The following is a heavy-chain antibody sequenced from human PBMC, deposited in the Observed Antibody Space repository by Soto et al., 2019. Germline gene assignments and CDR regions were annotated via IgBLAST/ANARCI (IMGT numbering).Heavy chain of an antibody. CDR3: ARVRSYYDILTGYYYFDY. Sequence: SETLSLTCTVSGGSISSYCWSWIRQPPGKGLEWIGYIYYSGSTNYNPSLKSRVTISVDTSKNQFSLKLSSVTAADTAVYYCARVRSYYDILTGYYYFDYWGQGTLVTVS. D-gene: IGHD3-9*01. CDR1: GGSISSYC. V-gene: IGHV4-59*01. CDR2: IYYSGST. J-gene: IGHJ4*02.